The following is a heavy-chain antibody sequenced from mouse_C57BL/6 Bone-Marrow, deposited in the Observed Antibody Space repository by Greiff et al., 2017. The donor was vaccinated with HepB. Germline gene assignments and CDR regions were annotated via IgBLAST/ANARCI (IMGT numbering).Heavy chain of an antibody. CDR3: ARSYSNPAWFAY. V-gene: IGHV7-3*01. CDR1: GFTFTDYY. D-gene: IGHD2-5*01. CDR2: IRNKANGYTT. J-gene: IGHJ3*01. Sequence: EVKVVESGGGLVQPGGSLSLSCAASGFTFTDYYMSWVRQPPGKALEWLGFIRNKANGYTTEYSASVKGRFTISRDNSQSILYLQMNALRAEDSATYYCARSYSNPAWFAYWGQGTLVTVSA.